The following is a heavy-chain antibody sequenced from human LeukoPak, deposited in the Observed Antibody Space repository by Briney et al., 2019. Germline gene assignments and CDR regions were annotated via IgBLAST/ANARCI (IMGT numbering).Heavy chain of an antibody. D-gene: IGHD2-15*01. CDR2: IYSSGST. J-gene: IGHJ6*03. V-gene: IGHV4-4*07. CDR1: GVSISGYY. CDR3: AREGWTSYYYYMDV. Sequence: SETLSLTCTVSGVSISGYYWTWIRQPAGEGLEWIGRIYSSGSTSYNPSLTSRVTMSVDTSRNQLSLNLTSVTAADTAVYYCAREGWTSYYYYMDVWGKGTTVTVSS.